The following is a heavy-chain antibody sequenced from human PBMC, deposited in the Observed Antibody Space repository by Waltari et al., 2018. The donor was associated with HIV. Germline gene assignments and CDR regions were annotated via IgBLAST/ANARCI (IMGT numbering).Heavy chain of an antibody. CDR2: ISWNSGSI. J-gene: IGHJ4*02. Sequence: EVLLVESGGGLVQPGRPLRLSCSASGFPFDAYAIHWVRQPPGKGLEWVSGISWNSGSIGYADSVKGRFTISRDNAKNSLYLQMNSLRAEDTALYYCAKDLAPYGSHGWSLDYWGQGTLVTVSS. D-gene: IGHD6-19*01. CDR1: GFPFDAYA. CDR3: AKDLAPYGSHGWSLDY. V-gene: IGHV3-9*01.